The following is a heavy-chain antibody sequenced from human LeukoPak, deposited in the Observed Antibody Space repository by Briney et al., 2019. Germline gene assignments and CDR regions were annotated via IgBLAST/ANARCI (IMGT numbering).Heavy chain of an antibody. V-gene: IGHV4-34*01. Sequence: PSETLSLTCAVYGGSFSGYYWSWIRQPPGKGLEWIGEINHSGSTNYNPSLKSRVTISVDTSKNQFSLKLSSVTAADTAVYYCARGRKAGAFDIWGQGTMVTVSS. J-gene: IGHJ3*02. CDR1: GGSFSGYY. CDR3: ARGRKAGAFDI. CDR2: INHSGST. D-gene: IGHD1-14*01.